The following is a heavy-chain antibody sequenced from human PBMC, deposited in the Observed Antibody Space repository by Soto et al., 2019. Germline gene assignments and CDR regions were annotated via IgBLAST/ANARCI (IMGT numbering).Heavy chain of an antibody. V-gene: IGHV3-48*03. CDR1: GITLRTNA. D-gene: IGHD2-21*01. J-gene: IGHJ4*02. CDR3: AREKDACGGDCSDY. Sequence: EVQLLESGGGLVQPGGSLRLSCAASGITLRTNAMSWVRQAPGKGLEWVSYIDGSGSVTHYAASVKGRFTTSRDNTRNSLYLQMNGLRAEDTAVYYCAREKDACGGDCSDYWGQGTLVTVSS. CDR2: IDGSGSVT.